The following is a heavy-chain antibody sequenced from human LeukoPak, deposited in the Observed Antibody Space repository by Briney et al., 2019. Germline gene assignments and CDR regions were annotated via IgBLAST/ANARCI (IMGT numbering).Heavy chain of an antibody. Sequence: GSLRLSCAASGFTVSSNYMSWVRQAPGKGLEWIGEIYHSGSTNYNPSLKSRITISVDKSKNLFSLKLSSVTAADAGVYHCARRHLEGYNAYGLFDYWGQGTLVTVSS. CDR2: IYHSGST. J-gene: IGHJ4*02. CDR3: ARRHLEGYNAYGLFDY. V-gene: IGHV4-4*02. CDR1: GFTVSSNY. D-gene: IGHD5-12*01.